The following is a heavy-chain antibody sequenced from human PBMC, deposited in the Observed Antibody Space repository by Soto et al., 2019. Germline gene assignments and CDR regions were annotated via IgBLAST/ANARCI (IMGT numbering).Heavy chain of an antibody. Sequence: WGALRLSCSASVFSLTHNFMTWVRQAPERGLEWVSIIYPSGATYYADSVRGRFTVSRDEVKNTLYLQMTSVRVEDTAVYYCARERRVDNGYYHYYFGIDVWGQGPTVTVSS. J-gene: IGHJ6*02. D-gene: IGHD1-20*01. CDR3: ARERRVDNGYYHYYFGIDV. V-gene: IGHV3-53*01. CDR1: VFSLTHNF. CDR2: IYPSGAT.